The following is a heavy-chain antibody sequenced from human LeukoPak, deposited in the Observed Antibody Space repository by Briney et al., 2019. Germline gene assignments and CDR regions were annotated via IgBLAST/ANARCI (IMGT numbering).Heavy chain of an antibody. V-gene: IGHV4-59*01. D-gene: IGHD7-27*01. CDR2: ISDSGST. Sequence: PSETLSLTCTVSGGSIRGYSWSWLRQPPGKGLEWIGYISDSGSTYYNPSLKTRITISLDTSKNQFSLKLSSATAADTAVYYCARWGRHNFDYWGQGTLVTVSS. J-gene: IGHJ4*02. CDR3: ARWGRHNFDY. CDR1: GGSIRGYS.